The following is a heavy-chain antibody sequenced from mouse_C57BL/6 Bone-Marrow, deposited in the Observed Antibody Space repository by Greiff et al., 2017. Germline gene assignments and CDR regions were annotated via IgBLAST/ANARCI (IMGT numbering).Heavy chain of an antibody. CDR3: ARLPISQYYYAMDY. CDR2: IWWDDDK. J-gene: IGHJ4*01. CDR1: GFSLSTFGMG. V-gene: IGHV8-8*01. D-gene: IGHD2-1*01. Sequence: QVQLQQSGPGILQPSQTLSLTCSFSGFSLSTFGMGVGWIRQPSGKGLEWLAHIWWDDDKYYNPALKSRLTISKDTSKNQVFLKIANVDTADTATYYCARLPISQYYYAMDYWGQGTSVTVSS.